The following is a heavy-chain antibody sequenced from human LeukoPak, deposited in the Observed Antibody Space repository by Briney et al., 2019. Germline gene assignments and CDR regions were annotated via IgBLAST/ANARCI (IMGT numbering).Heavy chain of an antibody. J-gene: IGHJ4*02. CDR3: AKKLSGPSNQYFDC. D-gene: IGHD1-14*01. Sequence: GGSLRLSCAASGFTFTNYAMSWVRQAPGKGLEWVSIISVSGGTIYYADSVKGRFTISRDNSKNTLYLQMNSLRAEDTAVYYCAKKLSGPSNQYFDCWGQGTLATVSS. V-gene: IGHV3-23*01. CDR1: GFTFTNYA. CDR2: ISVSGGTI.